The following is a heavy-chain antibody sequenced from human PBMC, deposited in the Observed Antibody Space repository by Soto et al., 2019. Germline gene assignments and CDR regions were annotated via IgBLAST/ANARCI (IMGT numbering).Heavy chain of an antibody. CDR1: GFTGRSNY. V-gene: IGHV3-66*01. Sequence: CGSLRLSCAASGFTGRSNYMSWVRQTTGKGLEWVSVIYSGGDTHYADSVKGRFTISRDNSKNTLYLQMNSLRAEDTAVYYCAKDLPHDYGDYGPNAFDIWGQGTMVTVSS. CDR2: IYSGGDT. J-gene: IGHJ3*02. D-gene: IGHD4-17*01. CDR3: AKDLPHDYGDYGPNAFDI.